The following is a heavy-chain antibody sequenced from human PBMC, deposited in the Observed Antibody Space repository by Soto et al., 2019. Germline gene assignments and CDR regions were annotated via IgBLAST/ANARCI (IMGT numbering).Heavy chain of an antibody. CDR3: ARDYGAAAGTSLNWFDP. Sequence: QVQLVQSGAEVKKPGASVKVSCKSSGYVFTGYYMHWVRQAPGQGLEWLGWINPISGDTKYAQKVQGWVTMTRDTSSNTVYMELTRLRSDDTAVYYCARDYGAAAGTSLNWFDPWGQGTLVTVSS. D-gene: IGHD6-13*01. V-gene: IGHV1-2*04. CDR2: INPISGDT. J-gene: IGHJ5*02. CDR1: GYVFTGYY.